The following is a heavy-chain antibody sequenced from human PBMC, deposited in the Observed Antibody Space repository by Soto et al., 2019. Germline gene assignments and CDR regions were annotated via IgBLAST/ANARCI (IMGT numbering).Heavy chain of an antibody. J-gene: IGHJ4*02. CDR1: GGSISSSSYY. V-gene: IGHV4-39*01. CDR2: IYYSGST. Sequence: QLQLQESGPGLVKSSETLSLTCTVSGGSISSSSYYWGWIRQPPGKVLEWIGSIYYSGSTYYNSSIKSRVTISVDTSKNQFSLKVSSVTAADTAVYYCARHDRDYGDQIDYWGQGTLVTVSS. CDR3: ARHDRDYGDQIDY. D-gene: IGHD4-17*01.